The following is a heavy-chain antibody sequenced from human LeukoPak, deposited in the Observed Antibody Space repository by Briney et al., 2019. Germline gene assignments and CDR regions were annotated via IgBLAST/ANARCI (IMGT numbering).Heavy chain of an antibody. CDR3: ARGPNPYYDVGEGGGMDV. V-gene: IGHV1-46*01. J-gene: IGHJ6*02. CDR1: GYTFTSYY. Sequence: ASVKVSCTASGYTFTSYYMHWVRQAPGQGLEWMGIINPTGGSTSYAQKFQGRVTMTRDTSTSTVYMELSSLRTEDTAVYYCARGPNPYYDVGEGGGMDVWGQGTTVTVSS. CDR2: INPTGGST. D-gene: IGHD3-22*01.